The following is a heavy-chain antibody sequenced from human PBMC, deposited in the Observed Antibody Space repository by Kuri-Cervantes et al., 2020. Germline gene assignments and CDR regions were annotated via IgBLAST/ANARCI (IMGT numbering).Heavy chain of an antibody. CDR2: INHSGST. D-gene: IGHD3-10*01. CDR3: ARGGVSAAGTYSYWYFDL. J-gene: IGHJ2*01. V-gene: IGHV4-34*01. Sequence: SETLSLTCAVYGGSFSGYYWSWIRQPPGKGLEWIGKINHSGSTNYNPSLESRVTISLDTSKNQFSLKLSSLTAADTAVYYCARGGVSAAGTYSYWYFDLWGRGTLVTVSS. CDR1: GGSFSGYY.